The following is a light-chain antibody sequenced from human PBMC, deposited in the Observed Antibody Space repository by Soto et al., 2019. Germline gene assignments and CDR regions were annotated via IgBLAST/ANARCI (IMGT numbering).Light chain of an antibody. CDR3: QHYNNYPWT. V-gene: IGKV1-5*01. CDR2: AAS. J-gene: IGKJ1*01. Sequence: DLQMTQSPSTLSASIGDRVTITCRASQSISKYLAWYQQKPGKAPKLLIYAASSLQIGVPSRFSGSGSGPEFTLTISSRQPDDFATYYCQHYNNYPWTFGQGTKVEIK. CDR1: QSISKY.